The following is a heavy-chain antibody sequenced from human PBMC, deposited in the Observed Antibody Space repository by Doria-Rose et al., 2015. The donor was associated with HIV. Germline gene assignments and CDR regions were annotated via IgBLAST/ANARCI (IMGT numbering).Heavy chain of an antibody. Sequence: VQLQESGGGLVRPGGSLRLSCATSGFTFSSHRINWVRQAPGKGLEWVSSISSTSAYINYADSVRGRCPIARDIARNSLYLQMDSLRAEDTAIYYCATGVTLDYWGQGTLVTVSS. D-gene: IGHD3-10*01. CDR1: GFTFSSHR. CDR2: ISSTSAYI. V-gene: IGHV3-21*01. CDR3: ATGVTLDY. J-gene: IGHJ4*02.